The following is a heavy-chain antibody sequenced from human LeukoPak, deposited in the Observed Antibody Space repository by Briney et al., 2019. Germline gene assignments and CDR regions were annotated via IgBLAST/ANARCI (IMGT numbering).Heavy chain of an antibody. CDR1: GFTFSSYG. J-gene: IGHJ4*02. CDR2: ISYDGSNK. CDR3: ATSDPSYVLGGEGY. Sequence: GRSLRLSCAASGFTFSSYGMHWVRQAPGKGLEWVAVISYDGSNKYYADSVKGRFTISRDNSKNTLYLQMNSLRAEDTAVYYCATSDPSYVLGGEGYWGQGTLVTVSS. D-gene: IGHD3-16*01. V-gene: IGHV3-30*03.